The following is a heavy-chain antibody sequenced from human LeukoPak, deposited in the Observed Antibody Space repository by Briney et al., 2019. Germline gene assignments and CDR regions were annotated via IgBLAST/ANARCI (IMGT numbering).Heavy chain of an antibody. CDR2: IYPGDSDA. Sequence: GESLKISCKGSGYSFTSYWIGWVRQMPGKGLEWMGIIYPGDSDARYSPSFQGQVTISADKSISTAYLQWSSLKASDTAMYYCARRGSDFWSGYVNAFDIWGQGTMVTVSS. CDR3: ARRGSDFWSGYVNAFDI. J-gene: IGHJ3*02. D-gene: IGHD3-3*01. CDR1: GYSFTSYW. V-gene: IGHV5-51*01.